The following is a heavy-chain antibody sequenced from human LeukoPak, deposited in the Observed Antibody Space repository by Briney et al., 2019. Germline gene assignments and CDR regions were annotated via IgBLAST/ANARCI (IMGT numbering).Heavy chain of an antibody. D-gene: IGHD3-9*01. CDR3: ARGYRYYYFDY. V-gene: IGHV3-20*04. CDR2: INWNGGST. CDR1: GFTFDDYG. J-gene: IGHJ4*02. Sequence: GGSLRLSCAASGFTFDDYGMSWVRQAPGKGLEWVSGINWNGGSTGYADSVKGRFTISRDNAENSLYLQMNSLRAEDTALYYCARGYRYYYFDYWDQGTLVTVSS.